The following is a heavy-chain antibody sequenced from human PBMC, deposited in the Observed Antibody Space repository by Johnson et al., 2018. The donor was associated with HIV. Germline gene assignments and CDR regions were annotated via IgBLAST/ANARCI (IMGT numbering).Heavy chain of an antibody. D-gene: IGHD2-21*01. J-gene: IGHJ3*01. CDR1: GFTFSDYY. V-gene: IGHV3-66*01. CDR3: ARVLSWWSGAFDL. CDR2: LHSDGST. Sequence: VQLVESGGGLVKPGRSLRLSCAASGFTFSDYYMSWIRQAPGKGLEWVSILHSDGSTFNTDSVKGRFTISRDNSKNTLYLQMNSLRAEDTAVYYCARVLSWWSGAFDLWGQGTMVTVSS.